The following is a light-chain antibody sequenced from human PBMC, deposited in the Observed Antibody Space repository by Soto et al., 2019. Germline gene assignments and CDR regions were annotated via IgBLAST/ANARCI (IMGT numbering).Light chain of an antibody. V-gene: IGKV1-5*01. CDR2: EAS. CDR3: QQYNSYSIT. J-gene: IGKJ5*01. CDR1: QDVRAY. Sequence: DVQITQSPSSVSASVGDRFTITCRASQDVRAYLNWYQQKPGKAPKLLIYEASTLEDGVPSRFSGRGYETEFTLTISSLQPDDFATYYCQQYNSYSITFGQGTRLEN.